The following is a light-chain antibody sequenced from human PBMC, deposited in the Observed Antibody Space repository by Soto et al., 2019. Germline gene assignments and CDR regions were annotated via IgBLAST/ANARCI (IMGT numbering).Light chain of an antibody. V-gene: IGKV3-20*01. Sequence: EIVLTQSPGTLSLSPGERATLSCRASQSVSSSYLAWYQQKPRQAPRLLIYGASSRVTGIPERFSGSGSGTHFTLTISRVEPEDFAVYYCQQYGSSPTYTFGQGTKMEIK. CDR1: QSVSSSY. CDR3: QQYGSSPTYT. J-gene: IGKJ2*01. CDR2: GAS.